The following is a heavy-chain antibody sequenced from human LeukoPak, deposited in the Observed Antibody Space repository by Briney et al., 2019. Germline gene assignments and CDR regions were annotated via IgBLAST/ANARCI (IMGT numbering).Heavy chain of an antibody. Sequence: GGSLRLSCAASGFTFSRHAMSWVRQAPGRGLEWVSAVVNSGGSTYYADSVKGRFTISRDNAKNSLYLQINSLRAEDTAVYYCARTRITVTTRSWDYWGQGTLVTVSS. J-gene: IGHJ4*02. V-gene: IGHV3-23*01. CDR3: ARTRITVTTRSWDY. CDR1: GFTFSRHA. CDR2: VVNSGGST. D-gene: IGHD4-17*01.